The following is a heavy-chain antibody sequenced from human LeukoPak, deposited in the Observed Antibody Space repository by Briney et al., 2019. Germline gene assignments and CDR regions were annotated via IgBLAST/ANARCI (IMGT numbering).Heavy chain of an antibody. CDR1: RFTLSNAW. D-gene: IGHD6-13*01. CDR2: IKSKTDGGTT. CDR3: TAESAGLDY. V-gene: IGHV3-15*01. J-gene: IGHJ4*02. Sequence: GGALRLSRVASRFTLSNAWMCWVRPAPGKGLEWVGRIKSKTDGGTTVYAAPVTGRFTISRDDSKNTLYLQMNSLKTEDTAVYYCTAESAGLDYWGQGTLVTVSS.